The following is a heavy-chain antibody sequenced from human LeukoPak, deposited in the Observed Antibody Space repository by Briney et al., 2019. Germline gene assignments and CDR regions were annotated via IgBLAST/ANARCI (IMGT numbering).Heavy chain of an antibody. CDR2: IISDGSSI. V-gene: IGHV3-74*01. CDR1: DFSFSSHW. J-gene: IGHJ4*02. CDR3: ARGHVAGSDRHWDY. Sequence: GRSLRLSCATSDFSFSSHWMHWVRQAPGKGLVWVSRIISDGSSISYADSVKGRFTISRDNAKNTLYLQMNSLRAEDTAVYYCARGHVAGSDRHWDYWGQGALVTVSS. D-gene: IGHD6-19*01.